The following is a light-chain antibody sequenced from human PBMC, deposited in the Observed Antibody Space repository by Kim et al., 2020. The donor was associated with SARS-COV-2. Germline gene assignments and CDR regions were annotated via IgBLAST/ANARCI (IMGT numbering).Light chain of an antibody. CDR1: TGAVTSGYY. CDR2: STS. V-gene: IGLV7-43*01. Sequence: QAVVTQEPSLTVSPGGTVTLTCASSTGAVTSGYYPSWFQQKPGQPPRALIYSTSKKQSWTPARFSGSRLGGKAALTLSSVQPEDEAEYYCLLYYGGARVFGGGTQLTVL. CDR3: LLYYGGARV. J-gene: IGLJ2*01.